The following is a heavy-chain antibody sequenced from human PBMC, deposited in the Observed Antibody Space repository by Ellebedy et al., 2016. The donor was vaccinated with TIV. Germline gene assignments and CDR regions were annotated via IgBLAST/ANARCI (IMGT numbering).Heavy chain of an antibody. D-gene: IGHD3-22*01. Sequence: GESLKISCAASGFTFNSHWISWVRQAPGKGLEWVANIKQDGSEKYYVDSVKGRFTISRDNAKNSLYLQMNSLRAEDTALNYCARVYDSIDYWGQGTLVTVSS. CDR3: ARVYDSIDY. J-gene: IGHJ4*02. CDR2: IKQDGSEK. V-gene: IGHV3-7*01. CDR1: GFTFNSHW.